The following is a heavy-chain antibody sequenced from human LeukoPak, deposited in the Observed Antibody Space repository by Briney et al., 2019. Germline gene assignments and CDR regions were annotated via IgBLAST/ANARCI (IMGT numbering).Heavy chain of an antibody. CDR1: GYTFTSYD. V-gene: IGHV1-8*01. Sequence: ASVKVSCKASGYTFTSYDINWARQATGQGLEWMGWMNPNSGNTGYAQKFQGRVTMTRNTSISTAYMELSSLRSEDTAVYYCARATGYCSGGSCRNWFDPWGQGTLVTVSS. CDR3: ARATGYCSGGSCRNWFDP. CDR2: MNPNSGNT. J-gene: IGHJ5*02. D-gene: IGHD2-15*01.